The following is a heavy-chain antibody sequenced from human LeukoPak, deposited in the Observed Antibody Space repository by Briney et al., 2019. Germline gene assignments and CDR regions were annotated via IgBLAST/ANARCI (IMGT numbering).Heavy chain of an antibody. CDR1: GDSISTYL. D-gene: IGHD2-15*01. CDR3: ARLGFYSGYFDH. Sequence: KSSETLSLTCTVSGDSISTYLWSWIRQAPGRGREWIGYFYNSGDTKLNPSLKSRATISVDTPKNQYSLKMSSLTTADTAVYFCARLGFYSGYFDHWGQGILVTVSS. J-gene: IGHJ4*02. V-gene: IGHV4-59*01. CDR2: FYNSGDT.